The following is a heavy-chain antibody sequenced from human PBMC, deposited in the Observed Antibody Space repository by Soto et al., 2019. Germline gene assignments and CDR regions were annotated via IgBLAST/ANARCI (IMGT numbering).Heavy chain of an antibody. Sequence: GGALRLSCAASGFTFSNYWMNWVRQAPGKGLEWVANTKPDGSESDYADSVKGRFTISRDNAKNTLYLQIERLRVEDTAVYYCARAGDARCYCSDSWGQGALVTVFS. J-gene: IGHJ5*01. V-gene: IGHV3-7*01. CDR3: ARAGDARCYCSDS. D-gene: IGHD2-15*01. CDR2: TKPDGSES. CDR1: GFTFSNYW.